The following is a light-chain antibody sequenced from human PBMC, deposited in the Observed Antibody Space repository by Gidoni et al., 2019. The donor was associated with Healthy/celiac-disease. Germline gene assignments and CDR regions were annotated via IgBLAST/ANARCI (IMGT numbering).Light chain of an antibody. Sequence: DIQLTQSPSFLSASVGDRVTITCRASQGISSYLAWYQQKPGKAPKLLIYAASTLQSGVPSRCSGSGSGTEFTFTISSLQPEDFATYYCQQLNSYPRSFGQGTKLEIK. CDR2: AAS. V-gene: IGKV1-9*01. CDR1: QGISSY. CDR3: QQLNSYPRS. J-gene: IGKJ2*03.